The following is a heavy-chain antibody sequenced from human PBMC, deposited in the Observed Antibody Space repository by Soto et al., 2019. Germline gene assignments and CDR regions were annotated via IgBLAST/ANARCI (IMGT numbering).Heavy chain of an antibody. CDR2: LYNTGST. CDR1: GASLSSYY. J-gene: IGHJ6*02. V-gene: IGHV4-59*01. CDR3: ARDLWGYCGTDCYPLDV. D-gene: IGHD2-21*02. Sequence: SETLSLTCVVSGASLSSYYWSWIRKPPGKGLEWIGYLYNTGSTIYNPSLESRVTISVDTSKNQFSLKLNSVTAADTAVYYCARDLWGYCGTDCYPLDVWGQGTTVTVSS.